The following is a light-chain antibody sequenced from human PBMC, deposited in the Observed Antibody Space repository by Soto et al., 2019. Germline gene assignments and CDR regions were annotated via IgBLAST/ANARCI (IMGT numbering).Light chain of an antibody. J-gene: IGLJ1*01. CDR1: SSDVGGYNY. CDR2: EVS. V-gene: IGLV2-14*01. CDR3: SSYTSSSTLV. Sequence: QSVLTQAASVSGSPGQSITISCTVTSSDVGGYNYVSWYQQHPGKAPKLMIYEVSNRPSGVSNRFSGSKSGNTASLTISGLQAEDEADYYCSSYTSSSTLVFGTGTKVTVL.